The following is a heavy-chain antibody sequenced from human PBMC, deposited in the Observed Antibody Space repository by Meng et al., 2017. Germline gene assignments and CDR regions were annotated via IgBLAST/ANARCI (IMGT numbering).Heavy chain of an antibody. Sequence: QVSCKGSGYSFTSYWIGWVRQMPGKGLEWMGIIYPGDSDTRYSPSFQGQVTISADKSISTAYLQWSSLKASDTAMYYGARRSIYYYDSSGYYWSAFDIWGQGTMVT. J-gene: IGHJ3*02. V-gene: IGHV5-51*01. CDR2: IYPGDSDT. D-gene: IGHD3-22*01. CDR1: GYSFTSYW. CDR3: ARRSIYYYDSSGYYWSAFDI.